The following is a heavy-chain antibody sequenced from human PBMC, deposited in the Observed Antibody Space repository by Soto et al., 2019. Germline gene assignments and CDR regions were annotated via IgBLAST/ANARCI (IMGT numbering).Heavy chain of an antibody. CDR1: GGTINSGDYF. Sequence: SETLSLTCSVSGGTINSGDYFWSWIRQPPGKGLEWIGSIFYTGSTYYSPSLKSRASMSMDTSKTLFSLRLRSLTAADTALYFCARVKATLYRHYYFDYWGQGTPVTVSS. CDR3: ARVKATLYRHYYFDY. V-gene: IGHV4-30-4*01. D-gene: IGHD5-12*01. CDR2: IFYTGST. J-gene: IGHJ4*02.